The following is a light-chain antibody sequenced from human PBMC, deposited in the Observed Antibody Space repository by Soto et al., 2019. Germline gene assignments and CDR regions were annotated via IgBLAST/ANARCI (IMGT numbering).Light chain of an antibody. V-gene: IGLV1-44*01. Sequence: QSVLTQPPSASGTPGQRVTISCSGSISNIGGNTVNWYQQLPGTAPTLLIYTNNQRPSGVPARFSGSKSGTSASLAISGLQSEDEADYYCAAWDDSLNGVVFGGGTKLTVL. CDR2: TNN. CDR1: ISNIGGNT. J-gene: IGLJ2*01. CDR3: AAWDDSLNGVV.